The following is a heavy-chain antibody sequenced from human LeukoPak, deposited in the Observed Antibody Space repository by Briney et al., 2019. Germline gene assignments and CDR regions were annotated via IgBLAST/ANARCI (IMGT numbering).Heavy chain of an antibody. J-gene: IGHJ3*02. CDR1: GGSISSYY. D-gene: IGHD1-1*01. CDR2: IYYSGTT. CDR3: ARRAGNAFDI. V-gene: IGHV4-59*01. Sequence: PSETLSLTCTVSGGSISSYYWSWIRQPPGKGLEWIGYIYYSGTTNYNPSLKSRVTISVDTSKNQFSLKLSSVTAADTAVYYCARRAGNAFDIWGQGTMVTVSS.